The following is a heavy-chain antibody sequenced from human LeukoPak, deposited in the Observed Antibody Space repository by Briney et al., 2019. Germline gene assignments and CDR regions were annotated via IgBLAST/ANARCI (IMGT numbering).Heavy chain of an antibody. V-gene: IGHV1-2*06. Sequence: GASVKVSCKASGYTFTGYYMHWVRQAPGQGLEWMGRINPNSGGTNYAQKFQGRVTMTRDTSISTAYMELSRLRSDDTAVYYCARSILPPKHAFDIWGQGTMVTVSS. CDR1: GYTFTGYY. J-gene: IGHJ3*02. CDR3: ARSILPPKHAFDI. D-gene: IGHD3-10*01. CDR2: INPNSGGT.